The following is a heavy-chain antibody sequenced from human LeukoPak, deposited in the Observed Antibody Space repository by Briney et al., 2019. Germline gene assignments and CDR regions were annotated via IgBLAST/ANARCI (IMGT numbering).Heavy chain of an antibody. D-gene: IGHD6-13*01. CDR2: IKQDGSEK. Sequence: PGGSLGLPCAASGFTFSTYWMSWVRQAPGKGLEWVANIKQDGSEKYYVDSVKGRFTISRDNAKNSLYLQMNSLRAEDTAVYYCARDLERIAAAGRVYYYYGMDVWGQGTTVTVSS. J-gene: IGHJ6*02. CDR3: ARDLERIAAAGRVYYYYGMDV. V-gene: IGHV3-7*03. CDR1: GFTFSTYW.